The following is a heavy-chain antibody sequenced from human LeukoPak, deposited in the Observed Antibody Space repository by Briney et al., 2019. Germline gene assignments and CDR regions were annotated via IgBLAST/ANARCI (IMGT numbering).Heavy chain of an antibody. CDR2: ISSNSSYI. CDR3: ASLPWLVRWIYY. Sequence: GGSLRLSCAASGFTFSSLAMNWVRQAPGKGLEWVSSISSNSSYIQYADSVKGRFTISRDNARNSLYLQTNNLRAEETAVYYCASLPWLVRWIYYWGQGTLVTVSS. J-gene: IGHJ4*02. D-gene: IGHD6-19*01. V-gene: IGHV3-21*01. CDR1: GFTFSSLA.